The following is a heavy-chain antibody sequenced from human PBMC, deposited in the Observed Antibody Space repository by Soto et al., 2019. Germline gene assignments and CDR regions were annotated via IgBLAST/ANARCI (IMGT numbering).Heavy chain of an antibody. Sequence: SETLSLTCTVSGGSISYYYWSWIRQPPGKGLEWIGSMYYSGTSNYNPSLKSRVTISIDTSENQFSLKLSSVTAADTAVYYCARLSYPGGSRNPWYFDYWGQGALVTVSS. J-gene: IGHJ4*02. CDR3: ARLSYPGGSRNPWYFDY. CDR2: MYYSGTS. D-gene: IGHD3-10*01. CDR1: GGSISYYY. V-gene: IGHV4-59*01.